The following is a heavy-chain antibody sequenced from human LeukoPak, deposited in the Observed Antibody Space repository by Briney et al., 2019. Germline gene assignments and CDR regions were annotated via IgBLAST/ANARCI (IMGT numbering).Heavy chain of an antibody. Sequence: GGSLRLSCGASGFTFSSYGMHWVRQAPGKGLEWVAFIWFDGNNKYYADSVKGRFTVSRDNSKNTLYLQMNNLRAADTAVYYCAKDNYDSRSGYLNLTAHSGRGTLVTVSS. J-gene: IGHJ4*02. CDR2: IWFDGNNK. V-gene: IGHV3-30*02. D-gene: IGHD3-3*01. CDR3: AKDNYDSRSGYLNLTAH. CDR1: GFTFSSYG.